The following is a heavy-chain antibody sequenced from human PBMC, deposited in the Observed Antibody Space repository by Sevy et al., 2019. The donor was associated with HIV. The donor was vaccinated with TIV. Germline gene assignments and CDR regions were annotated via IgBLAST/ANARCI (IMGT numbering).Heavy chain of an antibody. J-gene: IGHJ4*02. CDR1: GFTFSANW. V-gene: IGHV3-7*01. CDR2: IKADGSDK. D-gene: IGHD3-16*01. CDR3: AHETFGRFES. Sequence: GGSLRLSCAASGFTFSANWMNWVRQAPGKGLEWVANIKADGSDKYDVDSVEGRFTISRDNAKNLLFLQMNSLRVEDTAVYYCAHETFGRFESWGQGTLVTVSS.